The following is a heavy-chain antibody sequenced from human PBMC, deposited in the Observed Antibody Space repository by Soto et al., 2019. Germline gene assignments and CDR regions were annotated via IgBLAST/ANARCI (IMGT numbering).Heavy chain of an antibody. CDR2: INPSCGIT. V-gene: IGHV1-46*03. CDR1: ADTFTSDY. D-gene: IGHD2-21*02. Sequence: ASVNVSFKASADTFTSDYMHWVRHAPGQGLEWIGIINPSCGITSYXXKFQGRVXXTKDTSTSTVXMELSXLLSEDTAVYYCARGSFSIVVLTATHDAFDXWXQ. CDR3: ARGSFSIVVLTATHDAFDX. J-gene: IGHJ3*02.